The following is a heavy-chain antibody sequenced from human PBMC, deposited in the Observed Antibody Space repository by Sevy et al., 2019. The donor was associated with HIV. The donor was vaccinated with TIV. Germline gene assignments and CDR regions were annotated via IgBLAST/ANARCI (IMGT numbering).Heavy chain of an antibody. CDR1: GGSITSLY. J-gene: IGHJ4*02. CDR2: TYYNGHI. D-gene: IGHD1-26*01. CDR3: AGENAWGRGYS. V-gene: IGHV4-59*08. Sequence: SETLSLTCTVSGGSITSLYWNWIRQPPGKGLEWIANTYYNGHINYNPSLKSRVTLSLDTSKYQFSLRLSSVTAADTAMYYCAGENAWGRGYSWGQGTLVTVSS.